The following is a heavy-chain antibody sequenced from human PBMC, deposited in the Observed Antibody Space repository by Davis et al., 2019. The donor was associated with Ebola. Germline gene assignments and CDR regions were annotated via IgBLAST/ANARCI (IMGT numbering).Heavy chain of an antibody. CDR3: AKSGLSFGVVKYHYGMDV. V-gene: IGHV3-74*01. CDR2: INSDGSST. J-gene: IGHJ6*04. D-gene: IGHD3-3*01. CDR1: GFIFSSYW. Sequence: GESLKISCAASGFIFSSYWMHWVRQAPGKGLVWVSRINSDGSSTSYADSVKGRFTISRDNAKNTLYLQMNSLRAEDTAVYYCAKSGLSFGVVKYHYGMDVWGKGTTVTVSS.